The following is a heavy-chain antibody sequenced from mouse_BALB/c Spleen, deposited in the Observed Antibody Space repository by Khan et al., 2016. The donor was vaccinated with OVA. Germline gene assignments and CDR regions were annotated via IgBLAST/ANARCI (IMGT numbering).Heavy chain of an antibody. V-gene: IGHV1-5*01. CDR3: TRSFYSYYFDY. D-gene: IGHD1-1*01. J-gene: IGHJ2*01. Sequence: EVKLLESGTVLARPGASVKMSCKASGYSFTSYWIHWVKQRPGQGLEWIGAIYPGNSDTRNNQKFKGKAKLTAVTSASTAYMELSSLTNEDSAVYYCTRSFYSYYFDYWGQGTTLTVSS. CDR1: GYSFTSYW. CDR2: IYPGNSDT.